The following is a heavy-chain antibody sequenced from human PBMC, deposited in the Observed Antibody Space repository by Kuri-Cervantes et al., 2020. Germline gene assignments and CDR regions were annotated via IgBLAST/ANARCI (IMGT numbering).Heavy chain of an antibody. J-gene: IGHJ4*02. D-gene: IGHD3-16*01. CDR3: ARGDYVWGVLSRFDY. Sequence: GSLRLSCTVSCGSISSGDYYWSWIRQPPGKGLEWIGYIYYSESTNYNPSLKSRVTISVDTSKNQFSLKLSSVTAADTAVYYCARGDYVWGVLSRFDYWGQGTLVTVSS. V-gene: IGHV4-61*08. CDR2: IYYSEST. CDR1: CGSISSGDYY.